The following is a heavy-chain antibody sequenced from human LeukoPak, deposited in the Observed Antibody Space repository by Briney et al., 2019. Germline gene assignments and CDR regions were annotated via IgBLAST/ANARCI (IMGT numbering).Heavy chain of an antibody. Sequence: GGSLRLSCAASGFTVSSNYMSWVRQAPGKGLEWVSVIYSGGSTYYADSVKGRFTISRDNSKNTPYLQMNSLRAEDTAVYYCATYWAFYYGMDVWGQGTTVTVSS. CDR1: GFTVSSNY. V-gene: IGHV3-66*01. J-gene: IGHJ6*02. D-gene: IGHD2-15*01. CDR2: IYSGGST. CDR3: ATYWAFYYGMDV.